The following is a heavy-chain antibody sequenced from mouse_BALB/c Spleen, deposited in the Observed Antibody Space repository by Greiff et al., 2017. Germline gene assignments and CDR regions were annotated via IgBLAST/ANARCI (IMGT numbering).Heavy chain of an antibody. J-gene: IGHJ3*01. CDR1: GFTFNTYA. CDR2: IRSKSNNYAT. CDR3: VRQYDYDGAWFAY. Sequence: EVQLQESGGGLVQPKGSLKLSCAASGFTFNTYAMNWVRQAPGKGLEWVARIRSKSNNYATYYADSVKDRFTISRDDSQSMLYLQMNNLKTEDTAMYYCVRQYDYDGAWFAYWGQGTLVTVSA. V-gene: IGHV10-1*02. D-gene: IGHD2-4*01.